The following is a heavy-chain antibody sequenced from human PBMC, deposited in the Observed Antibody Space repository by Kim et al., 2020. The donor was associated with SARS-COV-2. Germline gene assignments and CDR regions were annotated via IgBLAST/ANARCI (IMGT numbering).Heavy chain of an antibody. D-gene: IGHD3-10*01. V-gene: IGHV3-15*01. Sequence: GGSLRLSCAASGFTFSNAWMSWVRQAPGKGLEWVGRIKSKTDGGTTDYAAPVKGRFTISRDDSKNTLYLQMNSLKSEDTAVYYCTTAFSRGGSGSYYNRYFHLTPPPHWGQGTLVTVSS. CDR3: TTAFSRGGSGSYYNRYFHLTPPPH. CDR1: GFTFSNAW. J-gene: IGHJ4*02. CDR2: IKSKTDGGTT.